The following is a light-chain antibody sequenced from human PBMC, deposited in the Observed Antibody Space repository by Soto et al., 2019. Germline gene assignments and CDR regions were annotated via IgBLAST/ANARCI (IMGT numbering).Light chain of an antibody. CDR3: CSHSGSYV. J-gene: IGLJ1*01. CDR2: EVS. CDR1: SSDVGTYNL. V-gene: IGLV2-23*02. Sequence: QSVLTQPASVSGSPGQSITISCTGTSSDVGTYNLVSWYQQHPGKAPKLMIYEVSKRPSGVSNRFSGSKSGNTASLTISGLLSEDEADYPSCSHSGSYVFGTGTKVSDL.